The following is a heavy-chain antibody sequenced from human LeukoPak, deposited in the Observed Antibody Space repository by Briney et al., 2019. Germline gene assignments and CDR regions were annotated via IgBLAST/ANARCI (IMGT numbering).Heavy chain of an antibody. Sequence: SETLSLTCTVSGGSISSYYWSWIRQPPGKGLEWIGCIYYSGSTNYNPSLKSRVTISVDTSKTQFSLKLSSVTAADTAVYDCARKDWNYRNAFDIWGQGTMVTVSS. J-gene: IGHJ3*02. CDR1: GGSISSYY. D-gene: IGHD1-7*01. CDR2: IYYSGST. V-gene: IGHV4-59*01. CDR3: ARKDWNYRNAFDI.